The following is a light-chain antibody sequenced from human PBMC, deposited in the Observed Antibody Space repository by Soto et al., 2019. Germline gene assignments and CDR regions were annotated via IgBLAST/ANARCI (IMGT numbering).Light chain of an antibody. Sequence: QSALTQPASVSGSPGQSITISCTGTSSDVGGYNYVSWYQQHPGKAPKLMIYDVSKQPSGVSNRFSGSKSGNTASLTISGLQAEDEAEYYCSSYTSSSTQVFGTGTKLTVL. J-gene: IGLJ1*01. V-gene: IGLV2-14*01. CDR2: DVS. CDR3: SSYTSSSTQV. CDR1: SSDVGGYNY.